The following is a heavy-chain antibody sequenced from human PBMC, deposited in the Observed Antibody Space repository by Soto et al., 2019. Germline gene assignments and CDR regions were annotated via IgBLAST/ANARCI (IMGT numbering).Heavy chain of an antibody. V-gene: IGHV1-3*04. J-gene: IGHJ4*02. D-gene: IGHD3-22*01. CDR3: ARGIYYYDSSGYYPDFDY. Sequence: GASVKPSCKTSGDTFTTYAIHWVRQAPGQRLEWLGWISIGNGYTKYSAKLQGRVTMTTDTSTSTAYMELRSLRSDDTAVYYCARGIYYYDSSGYYPDFDYWGQGTLVTVSS. CDR2: ISIGNGYT. CDR1: GDTFTTYA.